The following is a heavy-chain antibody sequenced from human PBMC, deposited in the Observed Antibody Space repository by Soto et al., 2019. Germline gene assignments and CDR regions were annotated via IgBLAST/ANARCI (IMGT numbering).Heavy chain of an antibody. Sequence: EASVTVSCTASGYTFTSYAMHWVRQAPGQRLEWMGWINAGNGNTKYSQKFQGRVTITRDTSASTAYMELSSLRSEDTAVYYCARGPLIRIAVAGTRNWFDPWGQGTLVTVSS. CDR3: ARGPLIRIAVAGTRNWFDP. CDR2: INAGNGNT. V-gene: IGHV1-3*01. J-gene: IGHJ5*02. D-gene: IGHD6-19*01. CDR1: GYTFTSYA.